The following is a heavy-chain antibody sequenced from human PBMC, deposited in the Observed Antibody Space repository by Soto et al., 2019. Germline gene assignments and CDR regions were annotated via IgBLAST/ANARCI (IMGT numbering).Heavy chain of an antibody. CDR2: IYYSGRT. D-gene: IGHD2-21*02. CDR1: GESISSSSYY. V-gene: IGHV4-39*01. J-gene: IGHJ4*02. Sequence: ETLSLTCIVSGESISSSSYYWGWIRQPPGKGLEWIGSIYYSGRTYYNPSFKSRVTISIDTSKNQFSLKLSSVTATDTAVYYCARQRTTVVTQAYFDHWGQGALVTVSS. CDR3: ARQRTTVVTQAYFDH.